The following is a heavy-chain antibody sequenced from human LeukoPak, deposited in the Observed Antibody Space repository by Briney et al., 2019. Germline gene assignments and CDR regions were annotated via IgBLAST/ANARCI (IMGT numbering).Heavy chain of an antibody. CDR1: GYTLTELS. D-gene: IGHD1-1*01. CDR3: TAGNWYNLFDY. Sequence: ALVKVSCKVSGYTLTELSMHWVRQAPGKGLGWMGGFDPGDGEIIYAQKFQGRVTMTEDTSTDTAYMELRSLRSEDTAVYYCTAGNWYNLFDYWGQGTLVTVSS. CDR2: FDPGDGEI. V-gene: IGHV1-24*01. J-gene: IGHJ4*02.